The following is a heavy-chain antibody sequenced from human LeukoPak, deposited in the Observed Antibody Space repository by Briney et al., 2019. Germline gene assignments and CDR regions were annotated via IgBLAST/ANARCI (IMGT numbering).Heavy chain of an antibody. Sequence: SETLSLTRTVSGGSISSYYWSWIRQPPGKGLEWIGYIYYSGSTNYNPSLKSRVTISVDTSKNQFSLKLSSVNAAYTAVYYCARAGITMVRGVQPFDYWGQGTLVTVSS. CDR1: GGSISSYY. CDR3: ARAGITMVRGVQPFDY. D-gene: IGHD3-10*01. J-gene: IGHJ4*02. V-gene: IGHV4-59*01. CDR2: IYYSGST.